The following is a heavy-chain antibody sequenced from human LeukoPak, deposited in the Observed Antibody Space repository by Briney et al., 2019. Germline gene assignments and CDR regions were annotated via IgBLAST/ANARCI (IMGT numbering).Heavy chain of an antibody. J-gene: IGHJ4*02. CDR2: VYYSGIA. CDR1: GGSISGSNYY. CDR3: ARQSYYYDSSGYRPTYFDY. Sequence: SETLSLTCTVSGGSISGSNYYWGWICQAPGKGVEWIGSVYYSGIAHYNPSLKSRVTISVDTSKNQFSLKLSSVTAADTAVYYCARQSYYYDSSGYRPTYFDYWGQGTLVTVSS. V-gene: IGHV4-39*07. D-gene: IGHD3-22*01.